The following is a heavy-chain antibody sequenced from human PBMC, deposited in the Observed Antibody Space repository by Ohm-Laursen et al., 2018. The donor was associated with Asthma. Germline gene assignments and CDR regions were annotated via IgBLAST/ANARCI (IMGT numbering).Heavy chain of an antibody. D-gene: IGHD6-19*01. CDR3: ARDSAGALDY. V-gene: IGHV3-48*01. CDR1: GFTFSSYS. Sequence: LRLSCAASGFTFSSYSMNWVRQAPGKGLEWVSYISSSSSTIYYADSVKGRFTISRDNAKNSLYLQMNSLRVEDTAVYSCARDSAGALDYWGQGTLVTVSS. CDR2: ISSSSSTI. J-gene: IGHJ4*02.